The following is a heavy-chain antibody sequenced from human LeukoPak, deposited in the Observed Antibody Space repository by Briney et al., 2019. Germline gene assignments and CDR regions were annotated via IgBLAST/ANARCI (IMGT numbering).Heavy chain of an antibody. D-gene: IGHD3-10*01. CDR3: TRGPHGSGSYYSSYYYYGMDV. CDR2: IRSKAYGGTT. J-gene: IGHJ6*02. Sequence: LSLTCTVSGGSISSGPYYWGWIRQPPGKGLEWVGFIRSKAYGGTTEYAASVKGRFTISRDDSKSIAYLQMNSLKTEDTAVYYCTRGPHGSGSYYSSYYYYGMDVWGQGTTVTVSS. V-gene: IGHV3-49*03. CDR1: GGSISSGPYY.